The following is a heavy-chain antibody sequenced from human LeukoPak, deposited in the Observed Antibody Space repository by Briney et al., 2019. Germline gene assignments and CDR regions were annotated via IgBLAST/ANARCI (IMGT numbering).Heavy chain of an antibody. J-gene: IGHJ4*02. V-gene: IGHV4-30-4*01. CDR2: IYYGGSS. CDR3: ARVPLYYYGSYRFDY. Sequence: PSQTLSLTCTLSGRSLSSGDYYWSWTRQPPWKGLEWIGYIYYGGSSYYNPSLKSRVNISVDTSKNQFSLKLTSVTAADTAVYCCARVPLYYYGSYRFDYWGQGTLVTVSS. D-gene: IGHD3-10*01. CDR1: GRSLSSGDYY.